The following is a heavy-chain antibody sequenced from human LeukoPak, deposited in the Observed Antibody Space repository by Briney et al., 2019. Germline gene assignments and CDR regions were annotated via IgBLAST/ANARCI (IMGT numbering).Heavy chain of an antibody. J-gene: IGHJ4*02. CDR1: GFTFGSYG. D-gene: IGHD1-1*01. Sequence: GGSLRLSRAASGFTFGSYGMHWVRQAPGKGLEWVAVIWYDGSNKYYADSVKGRFTISRDNSKNTLYLQMNSLRAEDTAVYYCARDWKTNSFDYWGQGTLVTVSS. V-gene: IGHV3-33*01. CDR3: ARDWKTNSFDY. CDR2: IWYDGSNK.